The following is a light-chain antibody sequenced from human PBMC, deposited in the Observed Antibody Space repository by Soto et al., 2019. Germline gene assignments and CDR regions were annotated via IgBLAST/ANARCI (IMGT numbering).Light chain of an antibody. Sequence: DILMTKSPLSLPVTPGEPASISCRSSQTLLHSNGYNYLDWYLQKPGQSPQLLIYLGSNRASGVPDRFSGSGSGTDFTLKISRVEAEDVGVYYCMQPLQSWTFGQGTKVDIK. CDR3: MQPLQSWT. CDR1: QTLLHSNGYNY. CDR2: LGS. V-gene: IGKV2-28*01. J-gene: IGKJ1*01.